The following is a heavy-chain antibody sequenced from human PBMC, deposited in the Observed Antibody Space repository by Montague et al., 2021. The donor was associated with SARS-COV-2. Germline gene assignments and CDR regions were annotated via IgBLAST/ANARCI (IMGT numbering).Heavy chain of an antibody. D-gene: IGHD3-10*01. Sequence: SETLSLTCTVSGVSVSNRYTHWSWIRQSPGKGLEWIGHIDYGGSPNYSPSLHSRVTISLDTSENQLSLRLNSATAADTAVYYCATYWQGGSGRGSWGQGTLVTVSS. J-gene: IGHJ5*02. CDR1: GVSVSNRYTH. V-gene: IGHV4-61*01. CDR3: ATYWQGGSGRGS. CDR2: IDYGGSP.